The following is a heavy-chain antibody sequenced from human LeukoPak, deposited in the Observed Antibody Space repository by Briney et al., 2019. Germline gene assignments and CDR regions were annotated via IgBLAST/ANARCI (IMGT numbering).Heavy chain of an antibody. Sequence: ASVKVSCKTSGYPFISFGIAWLRQAPGQGLEWMGWISAYNGNTNYAQKLQGRVTMTTDTSTSTAYMELRSLRSDDTAVYYCARRVTAIGYYYYGMDVWGQGTTVTVSS. D-gene: IGHD2-21*02. CDR3: ARRVTAIGYYYYGMDV. V-gene: IGHV1-18*01. CDR2: ISAYNGNT. J-gene: IGHJ6*02. CDR1: GYPFISFG.